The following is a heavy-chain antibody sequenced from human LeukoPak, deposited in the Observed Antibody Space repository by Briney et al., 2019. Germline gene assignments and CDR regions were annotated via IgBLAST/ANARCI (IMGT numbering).Heavy chain of an antibody. J-gene: IGHJ4*02. D-gene: IGHD3/OR15-3a*01. Sequence: ASVKVSCKASGYTFTGYYMHWVRQAPGQGLEWMGWINPNSGGTNYAQKFQGRVTMTRDTSISTAYMELSRLRSDDTAVYYCATPLFWTSTADYWGQGTLVTVSS. V-gene: IGHV1-2*02. CDR3: ATPLFWTSTADY. CDR1: GYTFTGYY. CDR2: INPNSGGT.